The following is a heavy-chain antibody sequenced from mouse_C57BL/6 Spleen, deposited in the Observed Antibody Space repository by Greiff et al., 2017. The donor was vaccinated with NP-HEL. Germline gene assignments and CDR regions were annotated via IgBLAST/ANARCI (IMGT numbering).Heavy chain of an antibody. J-gene: IGHJ1*03. CDR2: IDPETGGT. D-gene: IGHD1-1*01. V-gene: IGHV1-15*01. CDR1: GYTFTDYG. CDR3: TRGGRSSYWYFDV. Sequence: VKLLESGAELVRPGASVTLSCKASGYTFTDYGMHWVKQTPVHGLEWIGAIDPETGGTAYNQKFKGKAILTADKSSSTAYMELRSLTSEDSAVYYCTRGGRSSYWYFDVWGTGTTVTVSS.